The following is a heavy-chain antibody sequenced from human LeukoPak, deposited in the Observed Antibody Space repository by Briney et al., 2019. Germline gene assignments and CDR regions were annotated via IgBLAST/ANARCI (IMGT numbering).Heavy chain of an antibody. Sequence: ASVKVSCKASGYTFTGYYMHWVRQAPGQGLEWMGWINPNCGGTNYAQKFQGRVTMTRDTSISTAYMELSRLRSDDTAVYYCARDEVAVASDYHYGMDVWGQGTTVTVSS. J-gene: IGHJ6*02. D-gene: IGHD6-19*01. CDR2: INPNCGGT. CDR3: ARDEVAVASDYHYGMDV. CDR1: GYTFTGYY. V-gene: IGHV1-2*02.